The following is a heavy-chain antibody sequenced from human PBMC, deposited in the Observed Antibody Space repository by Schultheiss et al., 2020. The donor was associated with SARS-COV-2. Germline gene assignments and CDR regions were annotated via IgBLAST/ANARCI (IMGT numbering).Heavy chain of an antibody. CDR3: AREGGYNWNDVGWFDP. CDR2: IDWDDDK. CDR1: GGSISSGGYY. J-gene: IGHJ5*02. Sequence: QTLSLTCTVSGGSISSGGYYWSWIRQPPGKALEWLARIDWDDDKFYSTSLKTRLTISKDTSKNQVVLTMTNMDPVDTATYYCAREGGYNWNDVGWFDPWGQGTLVTVSS. V-gene: IGHV2-70*16. D-gene: IGHD1-20*01.